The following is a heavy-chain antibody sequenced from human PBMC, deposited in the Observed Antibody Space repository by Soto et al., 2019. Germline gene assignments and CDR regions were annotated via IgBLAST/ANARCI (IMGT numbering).Heavy chain of an antibody. Sequence: SETLSLTCAVYGGSFSGYYWSWIRQPPGKGLEWIGEINHSGSTNYNPSLKSRFTISVDTSKNQFSLKLSSVTAADTVVYYCARVVEAAAPPHYVDVWGKGTTVTVSS. CDR2: INHSGST. D-gene: IGHD2-15*01. V-gene: IGHV4-34*01. CDR1: GGSFSGYY. CDR3: ARVVEAAAPPHYVDV. J-gene: IGHJ6*03.